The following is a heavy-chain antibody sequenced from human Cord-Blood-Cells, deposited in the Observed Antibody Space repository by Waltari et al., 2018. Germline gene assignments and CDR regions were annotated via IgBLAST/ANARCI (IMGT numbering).Heavy chain of an antibody. J-gene: IGHJ3*02. D-gene: IGHD3-3*01. Sequence: QVQLQESGPGLVKPSQTLSLTCTVSGGSISSGGYYWSWIRQHPGKGLEWIGDIYYSGSTYYIPSLKSRVTISVDTSKNQFSLKLSSVTAADTAVYYCARGFWSGYAFDIWGQGTMVTVSS. CDR2: IYYSGST. CDR1: GGSISSGGYY. V-gene: IGHV4-31*03. CDR3: ARGFWSGYAFDI.